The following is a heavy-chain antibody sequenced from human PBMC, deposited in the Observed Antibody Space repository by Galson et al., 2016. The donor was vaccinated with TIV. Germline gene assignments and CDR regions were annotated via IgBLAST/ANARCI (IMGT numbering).Heavy chain of an antibody. J-gene: IGHJ4*02. Sequence: CKASGYTFASYDINWVRQATGQGLEWMGWMNPNSGNTGYAQKFRGRVTMTRNTSVRTAYMELSSLRSEDTAVYYCARSGDYGDYWGQGTLVTVSS. CDR2: MNPNSGNT. CDR1: GYTFASYD. V-gene: IGHV1-8*02. CDR3: ARSGDYGDY. D-gene: IGHD4-17*01.